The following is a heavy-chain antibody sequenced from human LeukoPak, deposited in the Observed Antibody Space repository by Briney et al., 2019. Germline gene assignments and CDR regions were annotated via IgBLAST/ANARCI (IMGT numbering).Heavy chain of an antibody. CDR1: GGTFSSYA. CDR2: IIPIFGTA. D-gene: IGHD2-2*02. V-gene: IGHV1-69*13. Sequence: GASVKVSCKASGGTFSSYAISWVRQAPGQGLEWMGGIIPIFGTANYAQKFQGRVTITADESTSTAYMELSSLRSEDTAVYYCARDRGAMGCSSTSCYTFFDYWGQGTLVTVSS. J-gene: IGHJ4*02. CDR3: ARDRGAMGCSSTSCYTFFDY.